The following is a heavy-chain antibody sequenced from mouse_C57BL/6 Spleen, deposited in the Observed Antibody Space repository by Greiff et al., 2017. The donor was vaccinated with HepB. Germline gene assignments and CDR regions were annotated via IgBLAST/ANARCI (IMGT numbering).Heavy chain of an antibody. CDR2: IHPSDSDT. J-gene: IGHJ2*01. V-gene: IGHV1-74*01. CDR3: AITFITTVAGFDY. D-gene: IGHD1-1*01. CDR1: GYTFTSYW. Sequence: QVQLKQPGAELVKPGASVKVSCKASGYTFTSYWMHWVKQRPGQGLEWIGRIHPSDSDTNYNQKFKGKATLTVDKSSSTAYMQLSSLTSEDSAVYYCAITFITTVAGFDYWGQGTTLTVSS.